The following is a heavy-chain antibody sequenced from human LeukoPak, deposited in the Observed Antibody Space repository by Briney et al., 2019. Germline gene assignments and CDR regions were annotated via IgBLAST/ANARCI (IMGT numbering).Heavy chain of an antibody. V-gene: IGHV3-48*04. J-gene: IGHJ6*02. CDR3: ARDGTTVTTNYYYAMDV. Sequence: GGSLRLSCAASGFTFSSYSMNWVRQAPGKGLEWVSYISTSGDTIYYADSVKGRFTNSRENAKNSLYLQMNSLRAEDTAAYYCARDGTTVTTNYYYAMDVWGRGTTVTVSS. CDR2: ISTSGDTI. D-gene: IGHD4-17*01. CDR1: GFTFSSYS.